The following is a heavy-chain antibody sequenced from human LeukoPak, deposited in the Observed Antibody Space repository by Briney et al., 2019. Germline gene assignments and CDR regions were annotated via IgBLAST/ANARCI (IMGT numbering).Heavy chain of an antibody. D-gene: IGHD6-13*01. Sequence: PGGSLRRSCAASGFTFNRSTINWVRRAPGKGVEWVSGISGSGGSTYYADSVKGRLTISRDNPENTVYLQMNSLRAEDTAVYYCARDIAPDSSSWYTPHWGQGTLVTVSS. CDR1: GFTFNRST. J-gene: IGHJ4*02. CDR2: ISGSGGST. CDR3: ARDIAPDSSSWYTPH. V-gene: IGHV3-23*01.